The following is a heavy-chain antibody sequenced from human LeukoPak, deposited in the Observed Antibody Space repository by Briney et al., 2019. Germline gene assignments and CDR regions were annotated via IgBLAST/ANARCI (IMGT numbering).Heavy chain of an antibody. J-gene: IGHJ4*02. Sequence: SETLSLTCAVYGGSFSGYYWSWIRQPPGKGLEWIGEINHSGSTNYNPSLKSRVTISVDTSKNQFSLKLSSVTAADTAVYYCARVGPWNGYSSSWLYYFDYWGQGTLVTVSS. CDR1: GGSFSGYY. CDR3: ARVGPWNGYSSSWLYYFDY. V-gene: IGHV4-34*01. D-gene: IGHD6-13*01. CDR2: INHSGST.